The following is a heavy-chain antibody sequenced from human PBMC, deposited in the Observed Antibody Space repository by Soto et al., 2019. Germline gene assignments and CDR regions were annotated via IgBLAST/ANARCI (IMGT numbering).Heavy chain of an antibody. CDR2: TSFDGGKK. CDR3: AKDTDAIAVAGLVHDREV. Sequence: VQLQESGGGVVQPGRSLRLSCAASGFTFDIYGMHWVRQAPGKGLEWVAVTSFDGGKKYYGDSVKGRFTISRDNSKNTLYLQMNSLRVEDTAVYYCAKDTDAIAVAGLVHDREVWGKGTTVLVSS. V-gene: IGHV3-30*18. D-gene: IGHD6-19*01. CDR1: GFTFDIYG. J-gene: IGHJ6*03.